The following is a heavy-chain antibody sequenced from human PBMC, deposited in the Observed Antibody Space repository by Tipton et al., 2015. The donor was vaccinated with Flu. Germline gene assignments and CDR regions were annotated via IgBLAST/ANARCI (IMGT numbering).Heavy chain of an antibody. D-gene: IGHD3-10*01. J-gene: IGHJ6*02. Sequence: TLSLTCTVSGGPISTYYWSWIRQPPGKGLEWIGYIYYSGSTNYNPSLKSRVTISVDTSKNQFSLKLSSVTAADTAVYYCARDPATDDYGLGSHFDGMDVWGQGTKVTVSS. CDR3: ARDPATDDYGLGSHFDGMDV. CDR2: IYYSGST. CDR1: GGPISTYY. V-gene: IGHV4-59*12.